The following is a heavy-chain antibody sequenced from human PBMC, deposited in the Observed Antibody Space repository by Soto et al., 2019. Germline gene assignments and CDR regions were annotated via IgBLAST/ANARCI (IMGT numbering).Heavy chain of an antibody. CDR3: ARGTTTSAFSAMDV. CDR2: ISYDGDNK. V-gene: IGHV3-30-3*01. D-gene: IGHD1-1*01. J-gene: IGHJ6*02. CDR1: GFTFSYHA. Sequence: QVQLVESGGGVVQPGRSLRLSCAASGFTFSYHALNWVRQAPGKGLEWVAVISYDGDNKYIAESVKGRFTISRDNSKNTVSLQMNGLRAEDTAMYFCARGTTTSAFSAMDVWGQGTTVNVSS.